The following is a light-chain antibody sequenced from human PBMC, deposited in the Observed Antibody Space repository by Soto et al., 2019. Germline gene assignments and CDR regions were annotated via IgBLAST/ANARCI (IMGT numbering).Light chain of an antibody. Sequence: EIVLTQSPATLSLSPGEGATLSCRASQSVSTSLAWYQHKPGQAPRLLIYDTSNRAPGIPARFSGSGSGTDFTLTISSLEPEDFAIYYCQQRSNWITFGQGTRLEIE. J-gene: IGKJ5*01. CDR1: QSVSTS. CDR3: QQRSNWIT. CDR2: DTS. V-gene: IGKV3-11*01.